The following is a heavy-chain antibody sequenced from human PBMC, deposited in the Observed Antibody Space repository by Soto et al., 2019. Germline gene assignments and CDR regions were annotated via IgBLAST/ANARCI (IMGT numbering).Heavy chain of an antibody. Sequence: QVQLVQSGAEMKKPGASVKVSFKASGYTFTTYRISWVRQAPGQGVEWMGWISSYNGNTHYAQKLQGRVTMTTDTSTRTAYVEMRSLRSDEPAVYYCARAPFPSTYDSLAYWGQGTLVHVSS. D-gene: IGHD5-12*01. CDR1: GYTFTTYR. CDR2: ISSYNGNT. V-gene: IGHV1-18*04. CDR3: ARAPFPSTYDSLAY. J-gene: IGHJ4*02.